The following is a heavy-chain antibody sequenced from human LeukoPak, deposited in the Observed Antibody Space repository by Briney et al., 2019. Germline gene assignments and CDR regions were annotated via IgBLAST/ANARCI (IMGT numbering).Heavy chain of an antibody. V-gene: IGHV3-21*01. CDR2: ISGSSSYI. CDR1: GFTLSSYS. J-gene: IGHJ4*02. Sequence: GGSLRLSCAASGFTLSSYSLNWVRQAPGKGLEWVSSISGSSSYIYYADSVKGRFTISRDNAKNSLYLQMNSLRAEDTAVYYCATDYYCSGGSCYPPDWGQGTLVTVSS. CDR3: ATDYYCSGGSCYPPD. D-gene: IGHD2-15*01.